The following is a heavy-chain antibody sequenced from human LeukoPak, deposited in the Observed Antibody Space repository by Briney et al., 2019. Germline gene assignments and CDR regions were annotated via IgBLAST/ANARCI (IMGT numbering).Heavy chain of an antibody. J-gene: IGHJ4*02. CDR2: INHSGST. CDR1: GGSFSTYY. CDR3: STRGD. V-gene: IGHV4-34*01. Sequence: SETLSLTCAVYGGSFSTYYWSWVRQPPGKGLEWIGEINHSGSTNYNPSLKSRVTVSANTSEGQFSLKLTSVTAADTAVYYCSTRGDWGQGTLVTVSS.